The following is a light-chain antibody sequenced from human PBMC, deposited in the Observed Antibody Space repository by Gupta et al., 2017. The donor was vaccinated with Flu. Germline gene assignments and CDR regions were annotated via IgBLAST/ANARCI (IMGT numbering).Light chain of an antibody. J-gene: IGKJ1*01. CDR3: QHRYSTPLT. Sequence: DIQMTQSPSSLSASVGDRVTITCRASQSISSYLNWYQQKPGKAPKLLIYAASRLQSGVPSRFSGSGSGTDFTLTISRLQPEDFATYYCQHRYSTPLTFGQGTKVEIK. CDR1: QSISSY. V-gene: IGKV1-39*01. CDR2: AAS.